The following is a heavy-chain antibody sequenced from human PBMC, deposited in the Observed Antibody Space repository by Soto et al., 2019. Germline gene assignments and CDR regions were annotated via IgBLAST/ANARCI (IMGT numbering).Heavy chain of an antibody. Sequence: ASVKVSCKASGYTFTGYYMHWVRQAPGQGLEWMGWINPNSGGTNYAQKFQGWVTMTRDTSISTAYMELSRLRSDDTAVYYCARDAIAADGSPGWFDPWGQGTLVTVSS. J-gene: IGHJ5*02. CDR2: INPNSGGT. CDR3: ARDAIAADGSPGWFDP. D-gene: IGHD6-13*01. V-gene: IGHV1-2*04. CDR1: GYTFTGYY.